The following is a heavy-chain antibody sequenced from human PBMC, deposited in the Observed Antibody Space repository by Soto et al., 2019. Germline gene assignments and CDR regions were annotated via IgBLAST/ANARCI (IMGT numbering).Heavy chain of an antibody. J-gene: IGHJ4*02. CDR2: ISSSSSYI. D-gene: IGHD3-10*01. CDR1: GFTFSSYS. Sequence: GGSLRLSCAASGFTFSSYSMNCVRQAPGKGLEWVSSISSSSSYIYYADSVKGRFTISRDNAKNSLYLQMNSLRAEDTAVYYCARAPVRGVNPYYFDYWGQGNLVTVSS. CDR3: ARAPVRGVNPYYFDY. V-gene: IGHV3-21*01.